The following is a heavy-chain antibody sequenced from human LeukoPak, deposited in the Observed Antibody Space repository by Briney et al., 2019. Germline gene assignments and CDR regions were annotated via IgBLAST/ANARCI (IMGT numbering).Heavy chain of an antibody. D-gene: IGHD2-15*01. CDR2: IYTSGST. CDR3: ARDRPIYCSGGTYYGRNWFDP. J-gene: IGHJ5*02. CDR1: GGSISSYY. Sequence: SETLSLTCTVSGGSISSYYWSWIRQPAGKGLEWIGRIYTSGSTNYNPSLKSRVTMSVDTSKNQFSLKLSSVTAADTAVYYCARDRPIYCSGGTYYGRNWFDPWGQGTLVTVSS. V-gene: IGHV4-4*07.